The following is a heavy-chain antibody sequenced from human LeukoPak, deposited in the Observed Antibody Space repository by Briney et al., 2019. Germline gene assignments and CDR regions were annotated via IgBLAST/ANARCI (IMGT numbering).Heavy chain of an antibody. V-gene: IGHV3-74*01. CDR2: INSNGSWT. D-gene: IGHD2/OR15-2a*01. CDR1: GNYW. CDR3: VSFYETY. J-gene: IGHJ4*02. Sequence: GGSLRLSCAASGNYWMHWVRQAPGKGLVWVSHINSNGSWTSYADSVKGRFTISKDNAKNTVYLQMNSLRAEDTAVYYCVSFYETYWGRGTLVTVSS.